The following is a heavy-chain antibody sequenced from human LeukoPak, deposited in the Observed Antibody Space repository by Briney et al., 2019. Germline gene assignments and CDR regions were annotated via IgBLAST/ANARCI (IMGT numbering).Heavy chain of an antibody. CDR1: GFTFSSYC. Sequence: GGSLRLPCTASGFTFSSYCMSWFRHAPGKGLEWVANIKQEGSEKYYVDSVKGRFTVSRDNAKNSLYLQMNSLRAEDTAVYYCARVYVWGSRVAFDIWGQETMATVSS. V-gene: IGHV3-7*01. D-gene: IGHD3-16*01. CDR2: IKQEGSEK. J-gene: IGHJ3*02. CDR3: ARVYVWGSRVAFDI.